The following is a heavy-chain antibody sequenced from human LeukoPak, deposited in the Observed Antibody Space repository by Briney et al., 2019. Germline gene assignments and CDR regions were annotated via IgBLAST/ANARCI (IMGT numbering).Heavy chain of an antibody. D-gene: IGHD3-22*01. V-gene: IGHV3-33*06. CDR3: AKDSYYDSSGYYR. CDR2: IWYDGSNK. Sequence: RGSLRLSCAASEFTFSSYGMHWVRQAPGKGLEWVAVIWYDGSNKYYADSVKGRFTISRDNSKNTLYLQMNSPRAKDTAVYYCAKDSYYDSSGYYRWGQGTLVTVSS. CDR1: EFTFSSYG. J-gene: IGHJ4*02.